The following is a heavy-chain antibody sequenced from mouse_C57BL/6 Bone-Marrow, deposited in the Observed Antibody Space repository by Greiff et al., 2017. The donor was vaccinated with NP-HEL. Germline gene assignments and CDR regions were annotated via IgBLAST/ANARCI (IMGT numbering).Heavy chain of an antibody. D-gene: IGHD1-1*01. CDR2: IDPEDGDS. V-gene: IGHV14-1*01. CDR1: GFNITDYY. CDR3: TLYYYGSSSFAY. Sequence: VQLQQSGAELVRPGASVKLSCTASGFNITDYYMHWVKQRPEQGLEWIGRIDPEDGDSEYAPKFQGKATLTADTSSNTAYLQLSSLTSEDTAVDYCTLYYYGSSSFAYWGQGTLVTVSA. J-gene: IGHJ3*01.